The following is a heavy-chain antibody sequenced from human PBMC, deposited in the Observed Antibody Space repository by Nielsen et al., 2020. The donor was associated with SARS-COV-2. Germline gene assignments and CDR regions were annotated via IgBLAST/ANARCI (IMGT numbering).Heavy chain of an antibody. Sequence: GGSLRLSCAASGSTFSSSAMSWLRQAPGKGLEWVSLIYGSGSSSYYADSVKGRFTISRDNAKNSLYLQMNSLRAEDTAVYYCARNDFWSGYYFDYWGQGTTVTVSS. CDR2: IYGSGSSS. D-gene: IGHD3-3*01. CDR3: ARNDFWSGYYFDY. CDR1: GSTFSSSA. V-gene: IGHV3-23*05. J-gene: IGHJ4*03.